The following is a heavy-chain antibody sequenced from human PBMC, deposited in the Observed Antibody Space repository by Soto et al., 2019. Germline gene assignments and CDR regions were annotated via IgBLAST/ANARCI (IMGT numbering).Heavy chain of an antibody. J-gene: IGHJ3*01. CDR3: ARDRTTWAFDV. V-gene: IGHV3-53*01. CDR1: GFTVTSNY. D-gene: IGHD4-17*01. Sequence: VQLVESGGGLIQPGGSLRLSCAASGFTVTSNYLAWVRQAPGKGLEWVSVIYSGTNTYYADSVKGRFTTSRDNSKNTLYLQMNSLRVEDTAMYYCARDRTTWAFDVWGQGTMVTVSS. CDR2: IYSGTNT.